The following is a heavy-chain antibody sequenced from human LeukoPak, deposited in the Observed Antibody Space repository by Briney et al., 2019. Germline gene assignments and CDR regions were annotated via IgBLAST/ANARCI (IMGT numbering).Heavy chain of an antibody. J-gene: IGHJ4*02. Sequence: PSETLSLTCAVYGGSFSGYYWNWIRQPPGKGLEWIGEINHSGSTNYNPSLKSRVTISVDTSKNQFSLKLSSVTAADTAVYYCARGPPIVVVAATHSEDFDYWGQGTLVTVSS. CDR2: INHSGST. V-gene: IGHV4-34*01. CDR3: ARGPPIVVVAATHSEDFDY. D-gene: IGHD2-15*01. CDR1: GGSFSGYY.